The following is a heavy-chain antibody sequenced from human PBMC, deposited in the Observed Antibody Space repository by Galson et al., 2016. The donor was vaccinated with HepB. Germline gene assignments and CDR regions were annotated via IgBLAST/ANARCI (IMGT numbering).Heavy chain of an antibody. CDR3: ARGPGSGYHLSANDL. Sequence: SLKLSCAASGFMFSSSGMNWVRQAPGQGLEWVAYVCPYGSTAHYADSVKGRFTISRDNSTHTAYLQMNSLRAEDTAVYYCARGPGSGYHLSANDLWGQGTTATVSS. V-gene: IGHV3-33*01. CDR1: GFMFSSSG. D-gene: IGHD5-12*01. CDR2: VCPYGSTA. J-gene: IGHJ3*01.